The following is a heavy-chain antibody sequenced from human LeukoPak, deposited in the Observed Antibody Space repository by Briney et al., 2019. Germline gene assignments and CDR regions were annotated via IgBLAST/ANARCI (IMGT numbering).Heavy chain of an antibody. D-gene: IGHD3-10*01. CDR2: VSYDGSNK. J-gene: IGHJ6*02. CDR3: ARDLRDGSKSYYYGTDV. Sequence: QPGRSLRLSCAASGFTFSSYGMHWVRQAPGKGLDWVAVVSYDGSNKYYADSVKGRFTISRDNSKNTLYLQMNSLRAEDSAVYYCARDLRDGSKSYYYGTDVWGQGTTVTVSS. CDR1: GFTFSSYG. V-gene: IGHV3-30-3*01.